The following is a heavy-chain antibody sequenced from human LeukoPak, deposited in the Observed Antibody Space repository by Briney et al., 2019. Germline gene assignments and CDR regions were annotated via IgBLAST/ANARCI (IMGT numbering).Heavy chain of an antibody. CDR3: ARGNGITEDAFDI. J-gene: IGHJ3*02. V-gene: IGHV4-61*01. Sequence: SETLSLTCTVSGGSVSSSSYFWSWIRQPPGKGLEWIGYIYYSGSTNYNPSLKSRVAISVDTSKNQFSLKLSSVTAADTAVYYYARGNGITEDAFDIWGQGTMVTVSS. CDR2: IYYSGST. CDR1: GGSVSSSSYF. D-gene: IGHD3-16*01.